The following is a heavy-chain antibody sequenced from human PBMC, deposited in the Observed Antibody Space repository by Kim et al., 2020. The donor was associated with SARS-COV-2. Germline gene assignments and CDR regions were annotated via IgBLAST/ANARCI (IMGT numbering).Heavy chain of an antibody. D-gene: IGHD6-19*01. CDR2: INHSGST. Sequence: SETLSLTCAVYGGSFSGYYWSWIRQPPGKGLEWIGEINHSGSTNYNPSLKSRVTISVDTSKNQFSLKLSPVTAADTAVYYCARRAVTVAGTQAFDIWGQGTMVTVSS. J-gene: IGHJ3*02. V-gene: IGHV4-34*01. CDR1: GGSFSGYY. CDR3: ARRAVTVAGTQAFDI.